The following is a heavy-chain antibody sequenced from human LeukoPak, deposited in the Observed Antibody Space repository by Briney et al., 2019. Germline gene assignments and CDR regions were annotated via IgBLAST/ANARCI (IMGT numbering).Heavy chain of an antibody. Sequence: PGGSLRLSCAASGFTFSSHDMHWVRQAPGKGLEWVAVIWYDGTNKYYADSVKGRFTISRDNSKNTLYLQMNSLRAEDTALYYCAKGSQIVGATDFDYWGQGTLVTVSS. CDR3: AKGSQIVGATDFDY. V-gene: IGHV3-33*06. CDR1: GFTFSSHD. CDR2: IWYDGTNK. J-gene: IGHJ4*02. D-gene: IGHD1-26*01.